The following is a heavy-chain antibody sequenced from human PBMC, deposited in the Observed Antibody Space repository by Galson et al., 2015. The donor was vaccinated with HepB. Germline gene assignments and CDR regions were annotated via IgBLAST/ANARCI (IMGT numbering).Heavy chain of an antibody. D-gene: IGHD2-15*01. CDR2: IWYDGSNK. J-gene: IGHJ4*02. CDR3: ARESGGWGFDY. V-gene: IGHV3-33*01. CDR1: GFTLSSYG. Sequence: SLRLSCAASGFTLSSYGMHWVRQAPGKGLEWVAVIWYDGSNKYYADSVKGRFTISRDNSKNTLYLQMNSLRAEDTAVYYCARESGGWGFDYWGQGTLVTVSS.